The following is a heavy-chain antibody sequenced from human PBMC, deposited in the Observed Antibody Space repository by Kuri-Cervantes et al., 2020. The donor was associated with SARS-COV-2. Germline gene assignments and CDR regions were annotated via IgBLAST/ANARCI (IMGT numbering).Heavy chain of an antibody. Sequence: ESLKISCAVYGGSFSGYYWSWIRQPPGKGLEWIGKINRSGSTNYNPSLKSRVTISVDTSKNQFSLKLSSVTAADTAVYYCARASEEHMIVVVITTGGWFDPWGQGTLVTVSS. CDR1: GGSFSGYY. D-gene: IGHD3-22*01. CDR3: ARASEEHMIVVVITTGGWFDP. J-gene: IGHJ5*02. CDR2: INRSGST. V-gene: IGHV4-34*01.